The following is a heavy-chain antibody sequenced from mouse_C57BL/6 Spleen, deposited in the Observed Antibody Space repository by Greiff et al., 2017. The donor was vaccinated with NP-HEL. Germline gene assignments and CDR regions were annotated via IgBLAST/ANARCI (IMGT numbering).Heavy chain of an antibody. CDR3: ARYHYGSSYAMDY. CDR2: IRNKANGYTT. J-gene: IGHJ4*01. D-gene: IGHD1-1*01. V-gene: IGHV7-3*01. Sequence: EVKLVESGGGLVQPGGSLSLSCAASGFTFTDYYMSWVRQPPGKALEWLGFIRNKANGYTTEYSVSVKGRFTISRYNSQSILYLQMNALRAEDSATYYCARYHYGSSYAMDYWGQGTSVTVSS. CDR1: GFTFTDYY.